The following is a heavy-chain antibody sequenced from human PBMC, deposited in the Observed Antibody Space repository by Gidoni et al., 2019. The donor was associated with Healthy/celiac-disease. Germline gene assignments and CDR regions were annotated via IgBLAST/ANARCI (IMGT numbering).Heavy chain of an antibody. CDR1: GFTFSNYW. Sequence: EVQLVESGGGLVQPGGSLRLSCEGSGFTFSNYWMSWVRQAPGKGLEWVANIKQDGTQKYYVDSVKGRFTISRDNAKNSLYLQMNSLRVEDTALYYCARDTSGYSNGWLLYDYWGQGILVTVSS. CDR3: ARDTSGYSNGWLLYDY. D-gene: IGHD6-19*01. V-gene: IGHV3-7*03. J-gene: IGHJ4*02. CDR2: IKQDGTQK.